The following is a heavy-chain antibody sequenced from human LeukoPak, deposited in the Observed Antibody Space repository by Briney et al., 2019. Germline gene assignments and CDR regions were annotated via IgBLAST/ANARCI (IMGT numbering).Heavy chain of an antibody. V-gene: IGHV3-48*04. D-gene: IGHD3-9*01. Sequence: PGGSLRLSCAASGFTFSEYGMHWVRQAPGKGLEWVSYISFSSGTIYSADSLQGRFTTSRDNAQNSLYLQMNSLRAEDTAVYYCARGATIFTIDYWGQGTLVIVSS. CDR1: GFTFSEYG. CDR2: ISFSSGTI. CDR3: ARGATIFTIDY. J-gene: IGHJ4*02.